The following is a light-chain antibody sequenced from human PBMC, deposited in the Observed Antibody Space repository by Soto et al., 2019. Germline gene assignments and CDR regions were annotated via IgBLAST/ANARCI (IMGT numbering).Light chain of an antibody. CDR1: SSDVGIYNY. CDR3: SSYTGSTNYV. J-gene: IGLJ1*01. Sequence: QSVLTQPASVSGSPEQSITISCTGTSSDVGIYNYVSWYQQHPGKAPKLMIYQVTNRPSGVSNRFSGSKSGNTASLTISGLQAEDEADYYCSSYTGSTNYVFGTGTQVTVL. CDR2: QVT. V-gene: IGLV2-14*01.